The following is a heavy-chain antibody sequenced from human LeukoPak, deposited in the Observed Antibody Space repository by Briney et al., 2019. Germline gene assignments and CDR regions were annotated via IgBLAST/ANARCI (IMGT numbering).Heavy chain of an antibody. D-gene: IGHD1-1*01. CDR1: GGSISSSSYY. J-gene: IGHJ4*02. V-gene: IGHV4-39*01. CDR2: IYYSGST. CDR3: ARVQRLVYSY. Sequence: SETLSLTCTVSGGSISSSSYYWGWIRQPPGKGLEWIGSIYYSGSTYYNPSLKSRVTISVDTSKNQFSLKLSSVTAADTAVYYCARVQRLVYSYWGRGTLVTVSS.